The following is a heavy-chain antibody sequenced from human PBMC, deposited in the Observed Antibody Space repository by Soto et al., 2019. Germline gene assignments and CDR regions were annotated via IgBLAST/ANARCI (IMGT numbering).Heavy chain of an antibody. D-gene: IGHD3-9*01. Sequence: EVQLVECGGGLVKPGGSLRLSCAASGFTFSSYSMNWVRQAPGKGLEWVSSISSSSSYIYYADSVKGRFTISRDNAKNSLYLQMNSLRAEDTAVYYCARIRDDDWLSPRPYYYGMDVWGQGTTVTVSS. V-gene: IGHV3-21*01. CDR1: GFTFSSYS. CDR3: ARIRDDDWLSPRPYYYGMDV. J-gene: IGHJ6*02. CDR2: ISSSSSYI.